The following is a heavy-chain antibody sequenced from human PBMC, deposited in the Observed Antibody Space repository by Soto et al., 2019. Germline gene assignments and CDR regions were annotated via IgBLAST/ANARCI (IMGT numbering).Heavy chain of an antibody. CDR3: ARCIAAAGTEWFDP. Sequence: QVQLQESGPGLVKPSQTLSLTCTVSGGSISSGGYYWSWIRQHPGKGLECIGYIYYSGSTYYNPSLKRRVTISVDASKNQFSLKLSSVAAADTAVYYCARCIAAAGTEWFDPWGQGTLVTVSS. V-gene: IGHV4-31*03. D-gene: IGHD6-13*01. J-gene: IGHJ5*02. CDR1: GGSISSGGYY. CDR2: IYYSGST.